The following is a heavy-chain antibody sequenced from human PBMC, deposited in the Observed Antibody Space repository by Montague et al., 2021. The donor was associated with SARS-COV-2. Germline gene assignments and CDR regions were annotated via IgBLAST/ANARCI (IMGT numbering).Heavy chain of an antibody. Sequence: SLRLSCAASGFIFSNFAFHWVRQAPGKGLEWLAIITYDGIDKLYADSVKGRFTISRDNSKNTLYLQMNSLRAEDTAVYYCARPRGGYSSYFDYWGQGTLVTVSS. CDR1: GFIFSNFA. CDR2: ITYDGIDK. V-gene: IGHV3-30*04. J-gene: IGHJ4*02. CDR3: ARPRGGYSSYFDY. D-gene: IGHD6-13*01.